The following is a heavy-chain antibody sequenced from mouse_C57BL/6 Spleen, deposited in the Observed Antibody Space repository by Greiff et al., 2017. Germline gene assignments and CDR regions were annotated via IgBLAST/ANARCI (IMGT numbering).Heavy chain of an antibody. J-gene: IGHJ3*01. CDR1: GYTFTDYE. CDR3: TREGAYYSNYTCWFAD. CDR2: IDPETGGT. V-gene: IGHV1-15*01. Sequence: QVQLQQSGAELVRPGASVTLSCKASGYTFTDYEMHWVKQTPVHGLEWIGAIDPETGGTAYNQKFKGKAILTADKSSSTAYMELRRLTSEDSAVYYCTREGAYYSNYTCWFADWGQGTLVTVSA. D-gene: IGHD2-5*01.